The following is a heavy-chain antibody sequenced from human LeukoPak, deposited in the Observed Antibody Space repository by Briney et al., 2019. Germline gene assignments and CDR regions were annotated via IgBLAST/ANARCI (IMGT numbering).Heavy chain of an antibody. V-gene: IGHV4-38-2*01. J-gene: IGHJ4*02. CDR3: WGLPTPVGALDY. Sequence: SETLSLTCAVSGYSISSGYYWGWIRQPPRKGLEWIGCIYHSGSTYYNPSLKSRVTISVDTSKNQFSLKLSSVTAADTAVYYCWGLPTPVGALDYWGQGTLVTVSS. CDR2: IYHSGST. D-gene: IGHD3-16*01. CDR1: GYSISSGYY.